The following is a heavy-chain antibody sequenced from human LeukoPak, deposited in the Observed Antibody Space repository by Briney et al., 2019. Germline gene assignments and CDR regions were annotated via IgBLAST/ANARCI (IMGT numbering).Heavy chain of an antibody. Sequence: SETLSLTCTVSGGSIRSSSSYWGCIRQPPGEGLEWIGSIYYSGYTYYNPSLKSRVTISVDTSKNQFFLKLSSVTAADTAVYYCARGDTSGPRPHFDPWGQGTLVTVSS. CDR2: IYYSGYT. D-gene: IGHD3-22*01. V-gene: IGHV4-39*01. J-gene: IGHJ5*02. CDR3: ARGDTSGPRPHFDP. CDR1: GGSIRSSSSY.